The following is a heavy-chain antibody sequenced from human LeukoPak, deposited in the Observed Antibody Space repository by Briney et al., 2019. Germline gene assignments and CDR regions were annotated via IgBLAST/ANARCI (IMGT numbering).Heavy chain of an antibody. J-gene: IGHJ5*01. V-gene: IGHV3-21*01. CDR3: ARWEYSSSWFDY. CDR1: GFTFSSYA. CDR2: ISSSSSYI. D-gene: IGHD6-6*01. Sequence: SGGSLRLSCAASGFTFSSYAMSWVRQAPGKGLEWVSSISSSSSYIYYADSVKGRFTISRDNAKNSLYLQMNSLRAEDTAVYYCARWEYSSSWFDYWGQGTLVTVSS.